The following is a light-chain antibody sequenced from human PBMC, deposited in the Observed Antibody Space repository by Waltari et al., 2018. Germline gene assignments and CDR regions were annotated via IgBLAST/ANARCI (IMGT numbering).Light chain of an antibody. CDR2: AAS. CDR3: QQYYSYPLT. CDR1: QGISSY. J-gene: IGKJ3*01. Sequence: AIRMTQSPSSLSAPTRDRVPTTFRASQGISSYLAWYQQKPGKAPKLLIYAASTLQSGVPSRFSGSGSGTDFTLTISCLQSEDFATYYCQQYYSYPLTFGPGTKVDIK. V-gene: IGKV1-8*01.